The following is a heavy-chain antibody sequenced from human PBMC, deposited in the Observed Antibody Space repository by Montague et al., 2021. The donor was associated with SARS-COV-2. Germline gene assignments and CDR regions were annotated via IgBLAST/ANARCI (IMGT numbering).Heavy chain of an antibody. V-gene: IGHV3-30-3*01. CDR2: ISYDGSNK. J-gene: IGHJ6*02. Sequence: SLRLSCAASGFTFSSYAMHWVRQAPGKGLGWVAVISYDGSNKYYADSVKGRFTISRDNSKNTLYLQMNSLRAEDTAVYYCARVFGRYDFWSGYFREDYYYYGMDVWGQGTTVTVSS. CDR1: GFTFSSYA. D-gene: IGHD3-3*01. CDR3: ARVFGRYDFWSGYFREDYYYYGMDV.